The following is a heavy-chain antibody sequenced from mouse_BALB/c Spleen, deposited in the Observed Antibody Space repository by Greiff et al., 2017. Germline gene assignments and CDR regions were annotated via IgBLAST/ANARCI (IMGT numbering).Heavy chain of an antibody. J-gene: IGHJ2*01. CDR2: IYPGNSDT. V-gene: IGHV1-5*01. CDR3: TRVESVYDGYTSFFDY. CDR1: GYTFTSYW. Sequence: EVQLQQSGTVLARPGASVKMSCKASGYTFTSYWMHWVKQRPGQGLEWIGAIYPGNSDTSYNQKFKGKAKLTAVTSTSTAYMELSSLTNEDSAVYYCTRVESVYDGYTSFFDYWGQGTTLTVSS. D-gene: IGHD2-3*01.